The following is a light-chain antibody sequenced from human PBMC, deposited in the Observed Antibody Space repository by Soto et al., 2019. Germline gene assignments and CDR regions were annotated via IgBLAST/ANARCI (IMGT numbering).Light chain of an antibody. CDR2: DAS. CDR3: QQHDSLPWT. CDR1: QDISNF. Sequence: DIHMTESPSSLSASVGDRMTVTCQASQDISNFLNWYQYKPGEAPKLLIFDASYLATGVPSRFSGGGFGTDFTFTISSLQPEDNATYYCQQHDSLPWTFGQGTKVDI. V-gene: IGKV1-33*01. J-gene: IGKJ1*01.